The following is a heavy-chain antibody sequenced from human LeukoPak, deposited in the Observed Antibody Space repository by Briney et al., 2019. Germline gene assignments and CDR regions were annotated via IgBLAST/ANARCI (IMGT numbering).Heavy chain of an antibody. CDR1: GGSISSSSYY. D-gene: IGHD1-14*01. J-gene: IGHJ3*02. CDR3: ARHIRGSKAFDI. V-gene: IGHV4-39*01. CDR2: IYYSGST. Sequence: SETLSLTCTVSGGSISSSSYYWGWIRQPPGKGLEWIGSIYYSGSTYYNPSLKSRVTISVDTSKNQFSLKLSSVTAADTAVYYCARHIRGSKAFDIWGQGTMVTVSS.